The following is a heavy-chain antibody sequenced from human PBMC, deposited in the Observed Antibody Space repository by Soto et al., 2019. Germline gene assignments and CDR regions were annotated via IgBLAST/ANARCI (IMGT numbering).Heavy chain of an antibody. D-gene: IGHD3-22*01. CDR1: GGSLSNYY. V-gene: IGHV4-59*08. CDR2: IYYAGST. J-gene: IGHJ4*02. CDR3: ARIGGYYQALDS. Sequence: PSETLSLTCSVSGGSLSNYYWRWTRQPPGKGLEWIGYIYYAGSTTYSPSLKSRVTISLDTSKNQFSLKLDSVTAADTAVYYCARIGGYYQALDSWGQGTLVTVSS.